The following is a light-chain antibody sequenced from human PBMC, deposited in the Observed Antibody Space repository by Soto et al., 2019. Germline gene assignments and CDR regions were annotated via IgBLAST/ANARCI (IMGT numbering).Light chain of an antibody. Sequence: EIVMTQSPATLSVSPGERVTLSCRASQSVSSNLGWYQQKPGQAPRLLIYGASTRATGIPARFSGSGSGTEFTLTISSLQSEDSAVYYCQQYNNWPPFTFGQGTRLEIK. V-gene: IGKV3-15*01. CDR3: QQYNNWPPFT. CDR2: GAS. J-gene: IGKJ5*01. CDR1: QSVSSN.